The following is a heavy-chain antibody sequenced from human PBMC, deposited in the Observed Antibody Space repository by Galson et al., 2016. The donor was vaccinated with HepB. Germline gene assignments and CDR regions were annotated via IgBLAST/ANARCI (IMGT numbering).Heavy chain of an antibody. CDR3: ARVRLYCVRDCAFDY. Sequence: SVKVSCKASGYTFTGYYIQWVRQAPGRGLEWLGWINPVSGATSYAQRFQGWVSMTTDTSPNTAYMELSSLKPDDTAVYYCARVRLYCVRDCAFDYWGQGTLVTVSA. V-gene: IGHV1-2*04. CDR2: INPVSGAT. D-gene: IGHD2-21*02. J-gene: IGHJ4*02. CDR1: GYTFTGYY.